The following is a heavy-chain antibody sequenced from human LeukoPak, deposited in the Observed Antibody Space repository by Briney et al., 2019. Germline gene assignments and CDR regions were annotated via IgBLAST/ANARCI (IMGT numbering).Heavy chain of an antibody. Sequence: GGSLRLSCAASGFTFSTYWMHWVRQVPGKGLVWVSRISSDGANANYADSVKGRFTISRDNAKNTLYLQMNSLRAEDTAVYYCAREDYGSGSYLYFWGQGTLVTVSS. J-gene: IGHJ4*02. CDR2: ISSDGANA. CDR3: AREDYGSGSYLYF. V-gene: IGHV3-74*01. CDR1: GFTFSTYW. D-gene: IGHD3-10*01.